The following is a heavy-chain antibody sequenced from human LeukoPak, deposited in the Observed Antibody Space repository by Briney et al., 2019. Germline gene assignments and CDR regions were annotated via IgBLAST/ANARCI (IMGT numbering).Heavy chain of an antibody. V-gene: IGHV4-59*08. CDR2: IYSSGST. CDR1: GGSINSYY. D-gene: IGHD6-25*01. CDR3: ARHDSSRLPLDS. J-gene: IGHJ4*02. Sequence: SETLSLTCTVSGGSINSYYWSWIRQPPGKGLEWIGYIYSSGSTNYNPSLKSRVTISVDTSKNQFSLKLTSVTAADTAVYYCARHDSSRLPLDSWGPGTLVTVSS.